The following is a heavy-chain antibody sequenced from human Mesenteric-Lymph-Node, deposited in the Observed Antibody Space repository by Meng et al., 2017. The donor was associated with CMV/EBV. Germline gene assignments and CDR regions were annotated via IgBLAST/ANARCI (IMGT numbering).Heavy chain of an antibody. V-gene: IGHV3-74*01. D-gene: IGHD2-2*01. CDR2: INSDGSST. J-gene: IGHJ6*02. Sequence: GGSLRLSCAASGFTFTSYWMHWVRQAPGKGLVWVSRINSDGSSTTYADSVKGRFTISRDNAKNTLYLQMNSLRAEDTAVYYCAKGMEYLYYYYGMDVWGQGTMVTVSS. CDR1: GFTFTSYW. CDR3: AKGMEYLYYYYGMDV.